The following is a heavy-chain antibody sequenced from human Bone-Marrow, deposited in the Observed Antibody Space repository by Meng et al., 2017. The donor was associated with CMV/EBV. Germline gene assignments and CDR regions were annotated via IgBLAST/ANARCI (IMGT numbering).Heavy chain of an antibody. CDR2: VSGNGGRT. J-gene: IGHJ4*02. V-gene: IGHV3-23*01. Sequence: GESLKISCAASGFTFSDYGMNWVRQAPGKGLEWVSTVSGNGGRTDYADSVKGRFTISRDNSKNTLCLQMNSLRADDTAIYYCVRGGRRTSCSTGWGQGNLVTCFS. D-gene: IGHD2-2*02. CDR1: GFTFSDYG. CDR3: VRGGRRTSCSTG.